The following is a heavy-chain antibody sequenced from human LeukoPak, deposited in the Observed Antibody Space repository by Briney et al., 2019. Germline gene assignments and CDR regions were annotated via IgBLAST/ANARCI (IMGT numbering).Heavy chain of an antibody. D-gene: IGHD2-15*01. Sequence: GGSLRLSCAASGFTFSSYSMNWVRQAPGKGLEWVSYISSSSSTTYYADSVKGRFTISRDNAKNSLYLQMNSLRAEDTAVYYCARLDQWSAYYFDYWGQGTLVTVSS. CDR2: ISSSSSTT. CDR1: GFTFSSYS. J-gene: IGHJ4*02. V-gene: IGHV3-48*04. CDR3: ARLDQWSAYYFDY.